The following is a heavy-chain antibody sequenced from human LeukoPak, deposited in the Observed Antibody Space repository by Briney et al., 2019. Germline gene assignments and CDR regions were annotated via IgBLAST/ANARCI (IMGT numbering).Heavy chain of an antibody. Sequence: GASVKVSCKASGGTFSSYAISWVRQAPGQGLEWMGGIIPIFGTANYAQKFQGRVTITADESTSTAYMDLSSLRSEDTAVYYCAREGIAAAGRFDYWGQGTLVTVSS. J-gene: IGHJ4*02. CDR2: IIPIFGTA. D-gene: IGHD6-13*01. CDR1: GGTFSSYA. CDR3: AREGIAAAGRFDY. V-gene: IGHV1-69*13.